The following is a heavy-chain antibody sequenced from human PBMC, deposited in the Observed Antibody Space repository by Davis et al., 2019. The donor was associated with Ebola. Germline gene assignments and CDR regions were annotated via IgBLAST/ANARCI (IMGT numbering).Heavy chain of an antibody. Sequence: PSETLSLTCAVYGGSFSGYYWSWIRQPPGKGLEWIGYIYYSGSTNYNPSLKSRVTISVDTSKNQFSLKLSSVTAADTAVYYCARDSRYCSGGSCYSYYYYGMDVWGQGTTVTVSS. D-gene: IGHD2-15*01. CDR1: GGSFSGYY. J-gene: IGHJ6*02. CDR3: ARDSRYCSGGSCYSYYYYGMDV. V-gene: IGHV4-59*12. CDR2: IYYSGST.